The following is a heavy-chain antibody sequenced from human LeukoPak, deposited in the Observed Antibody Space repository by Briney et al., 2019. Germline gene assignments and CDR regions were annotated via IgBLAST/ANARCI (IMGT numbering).Heavy chain of an antibody. D-gene: IGHD2-15*01. CDR1: GFTFSSYG. CDR2: ISYDGSNK. Sequence: PGGSLRLSCAASGFTFSSYGMHWVRQAPGKGLEWVAVISYDGSNKYYADSVKGRFTISRDNSKNTLYLQMNSLRAEDTAVYYCAREDVVVVAATQGHYYYGMDVWGQGTTVTVSS. J-gene: IGHJ6*02. CDR3: AREDVVVVAATQGHYYYGMDV. V-gene: IGHV3-30*03.